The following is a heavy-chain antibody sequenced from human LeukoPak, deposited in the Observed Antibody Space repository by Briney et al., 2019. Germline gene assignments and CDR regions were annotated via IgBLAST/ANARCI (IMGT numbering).Heavy chain of an antibody. J-gene: IGHJ4*02. D-gene: IGHD2-15*01. CDR1: GFTFSSYW. CDR2: IKGDGSSA. Sequence: TGGSLRLSCAASGFTFSSYWMHWVRQAPGKGLVWVSCIKGDGSSANYADSVKGRFTVSRDNSKNTLYLQMNSLRAEDTAVYYCAKDDCSGGSCYSGHDHWGQGTLVTVSS. CDR3: AKDDCSGGSCYSGHDH. V-gene: IGHV3-74*01.